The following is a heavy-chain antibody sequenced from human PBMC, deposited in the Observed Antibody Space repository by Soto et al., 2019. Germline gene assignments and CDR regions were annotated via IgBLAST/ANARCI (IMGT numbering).Heavy chain of an antibody. CDR1: GDSVSSNSVT. CDR2: TYYRSEWYS. Sequence: SQTLSLTCAISGDSVSSNSVTWNWIRQSPSRGLEWLGRTYYRSEWYSDYAVSVQSRVTINPDTSKNQFSLQLNSLTPEDTAVYYCVRLIGNSWLDSWGQGTLVTVSS. CDR3: VRLIGNSWLDS. V-gene: IGHV6-1*01. J-gene: IGHJ5*01.